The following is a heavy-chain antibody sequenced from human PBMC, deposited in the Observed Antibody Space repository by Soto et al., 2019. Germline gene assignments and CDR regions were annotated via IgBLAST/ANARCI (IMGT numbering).Heavy chain of an antibody. CDR1: GFTFSSYA. D-gene: IGHD2-2*02. J-gene: IGHJ6*01. V-gene: IGHV3-30-3*01. Sequence: QVQLVESGGGVVQPGRSLRLSCAASGFTFSSYAMHWVRQAPGKGLEWVAVISYDGSNKYYADSVKGRFTISRDNSKNTLYLQMNSLRAEDTAVYYCAREMDCSSTSCYTDNYYGMDVW. CDR3: AREMDCSSTSCYTDNYYGMDV. CDR2: ISYDGSNK.